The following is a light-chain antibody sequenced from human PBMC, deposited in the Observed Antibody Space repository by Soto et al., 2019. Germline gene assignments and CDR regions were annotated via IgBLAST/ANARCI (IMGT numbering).Light chain of an antibody. CDR1: SSNIGSNY. CDR3: AAWDDSLSKV. Sequence: QSVLTQPPSASGTPGQRVTISCSGSSSNIGSNYVYWYQQLPGTAPKLLIYSNNQRPSGVPDRFSGSKSGTSASLAISGLRPEDEADYYCAAWDDSLSKVFGTGTKVTVL. J-gene: IGLJ1*01. CDR2: SNN. V-gene: IGLV1-47*02.